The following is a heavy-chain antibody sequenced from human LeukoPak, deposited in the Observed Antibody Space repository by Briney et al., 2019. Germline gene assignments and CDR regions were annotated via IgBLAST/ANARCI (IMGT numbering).Heavy chain of an antibody. CDR3: AKDTEIRAVAGLFDY. J-gene: IGHJ4*02. Sequence: GGSLRLSCAASGFTFSTYSMSWVRQAPGKGLEWVSAISGSGGSTYYADSVKGRFTISRDNSKNTLYLQMNSLRAEDTAVYYCAKDTEIRAVAGLFDYWGQGTLVTVSS. CDR1: GFTFSTYS. CDR2: ISGSGGST. D-gene: IGHD6-19*01. V-gene: IGHV3-23*01.